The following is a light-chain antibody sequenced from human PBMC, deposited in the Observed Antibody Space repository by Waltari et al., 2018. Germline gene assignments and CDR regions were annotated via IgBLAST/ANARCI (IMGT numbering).Light chain of an antibody. CDR3: SSYTATRHYV. V-gene: IGLV2-14*03. CDR1: SSDVGGYNF. Sequence: QSALTQPASVSGSPGQSITISCTGTSSDVGGYNFVPWYQQYPGKAPNLVIYDVSARPSGASDRFSAPKSGNTASLVISGLQPEDEADYYCSSYTATRHYVFGTGTKVTVL. CDR2: DVS. J-gene: IGLJ1*01.